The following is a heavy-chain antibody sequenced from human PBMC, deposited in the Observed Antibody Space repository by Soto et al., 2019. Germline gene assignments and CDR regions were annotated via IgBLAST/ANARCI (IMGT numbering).Heavy chain of an antibody. V-gene: IGHV3-15*01. CDR2: IKSKTDGGTT. CDR3: PPLDLHPIQLWPLFDY. Sequence: GGSLRLSCAASGFTFSNAWMSWVRQAPGKGLASVGRIKSKTDGGTTDYAATVKGRFTISRDDSKNKLYLQMNSLKTEDTAVYYCPPLDLHPIQLWPLFDYGGQGTLVTVAA. J-gene: IGHJ4*02. CDR1: GFTFSNAW. D-gene: IGHD5-18*01.